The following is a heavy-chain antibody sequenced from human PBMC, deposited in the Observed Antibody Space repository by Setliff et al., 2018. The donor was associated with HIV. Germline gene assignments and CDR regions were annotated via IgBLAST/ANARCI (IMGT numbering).Heavy chain of an antibody. D-gene: IGHD1-20*01. J-gene: IGHJ6*02. CDR2: IYHSGST. CDR1: GYSISSGYY. Sequence: PSETLSLTCAVSGYSISSGYYWGWIRQPPGKGLEWIGSIYHSGSTYYNPSLKSRVTISVDTSKNQFSLKLSSVTAADTAVYYCARQYNCQYGMDVWGQGTTVTVSS. V-gene: IGHV4-38-2*01. CDR3: ARQYNCQYGMDV.